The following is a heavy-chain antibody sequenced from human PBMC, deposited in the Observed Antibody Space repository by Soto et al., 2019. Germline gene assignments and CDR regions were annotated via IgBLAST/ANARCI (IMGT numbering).Heavy chain of an antibody. CDR3: AKEHHYYYYGMDV. CDR1: GFTFSSYA. Sequence: GESLKISCAASGFTFSSYAMSWVRQAPGKGLEWVSAISGSGGSTYYADSVKGRFTISRDNSKNTLYLQMNSLRAEDTAVYYCAKEHHYYYYGMDVGGQGTTVTVSS. V-gene: IGHV3-23*01. CDR2: ISGSGGST. J-gene: IGHJ6*02.